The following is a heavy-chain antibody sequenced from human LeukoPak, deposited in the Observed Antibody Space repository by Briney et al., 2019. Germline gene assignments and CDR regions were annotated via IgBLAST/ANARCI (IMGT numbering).Heavy chain of an antibody. CDR1: GGSISSYY. V-gene: IGHV4-59*01. J-gene: IGHJ4*02. D-gene: IGHD6-13*01. CDR2: IYYSGST. CDR3: ARVSVIAAAGPFDY. Sequence: PSGTLSLTCTVSGGSISSYYWSWIRQPPGKGLEWIGYIYYSGSTNYNPSLKSRVTISVDTSKNQFSLKLSSVTAADTAVYYCARVSVIAAAGPFDYWGQGTLVTVSS.